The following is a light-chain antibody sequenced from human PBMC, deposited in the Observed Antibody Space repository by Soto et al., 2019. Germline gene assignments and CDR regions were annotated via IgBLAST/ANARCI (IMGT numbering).Light chain of an antibody. V-gene: IGKV3-20*01. Sequence: DIVLTQTPGTLSLSPGERATLSCRASQSVDTSYLGWYQQKPGQAPRLLIYGTSSRATGIPDRFSGSGSGTDFTLTISSLEPEDFAVYYCQQYGSSPRTFGPGTKVEIK. J-gene: IGKJ1*01. CDR1: QSVDTSY. CDR2: GTS. CDR3: QQYGSSPRT.